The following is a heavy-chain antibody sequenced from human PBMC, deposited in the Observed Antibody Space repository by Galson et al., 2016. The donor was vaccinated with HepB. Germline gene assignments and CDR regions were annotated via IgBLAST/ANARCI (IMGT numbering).Heavy chain of an antibody. D-gene: IGHD3-10*01. CDR1: GFTFSNYG. J-gene: IGHJ2*01. Sequence: SLRLSCAASGFTFSNYGMHWVRQAPGKGLEWVAAISYDGRNKYYGDSVKGRFTISRDNSKNKLHRQMSSLRAEDTAGYYCARELDLWFGDSWDGGFFDLWGRGTLVTVSS. CDR3: ARELDLWFGDSWDGGFFDL. V-gene: IGHV3-30*03. CDR2: ISYDGRNK.